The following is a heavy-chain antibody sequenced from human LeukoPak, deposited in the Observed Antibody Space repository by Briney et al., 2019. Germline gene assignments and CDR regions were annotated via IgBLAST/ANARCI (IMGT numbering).Heavy chain of an antibody. D-gene: IGHD6-13*01. J-gene: IGHJ1*01. Sequence: SETLSLTCTVSGGSISSYYWSWIRQPPGKGLEWIGYIYYSGSTNYDPSLKSRVTISVDTSKNQFSLKLSSVTAADTAVYYCVAHSSSRCDFQHWGQGTPVTVSS. CDR3: VAHSSSRCDFQH. CDR2: IYYSGST. V-gene: IGHV4-59*01. CDR1: GGSISSYY.